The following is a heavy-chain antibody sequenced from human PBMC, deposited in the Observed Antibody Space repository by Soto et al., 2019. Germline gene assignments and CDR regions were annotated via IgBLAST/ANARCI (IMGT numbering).Heavy chain of an antibody. J-gene: IGHJ6*02. V-gene: IGHV4-59*01. CDR3: ASDGAHEYFYGIDI. D-gene: IGHD3-16*01. CDR2: IFYNGGA. Sequence: LQESVPGLVKASETLSLSCSVSFGPIRGYYWSWIRQPPGKGLEWIANIFYNGGADDTPSLGSRVTISVDKSKNSFCLRLTSVTPADTDVYYCASDGAHEYFYGIDIWGQVTTVTVS. CDR1: FGPIRGYY.